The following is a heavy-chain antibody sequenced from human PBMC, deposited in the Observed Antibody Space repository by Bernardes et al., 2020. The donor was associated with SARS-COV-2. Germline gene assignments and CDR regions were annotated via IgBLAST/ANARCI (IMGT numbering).Heavy chain of an antibody. CDR2: IRSKADGYAT. CDR3: TRQHISSWSVCMDV. CDR1: GFTFSAFA. D-gene: IGHD6-13*01. V-gene: IGHV3-73*01. J-gene: IGHJ6*02. Sequence: GGSLRLSCAVSGFTFSAFAVHWVRQASGKGLEWVGRIRSKADGYATAYGASVKGRFTISRDDSKNTAYLQMNSLKTEDTAVYYCTRQHISSWSVCMDVWGQGTTVTVSS.